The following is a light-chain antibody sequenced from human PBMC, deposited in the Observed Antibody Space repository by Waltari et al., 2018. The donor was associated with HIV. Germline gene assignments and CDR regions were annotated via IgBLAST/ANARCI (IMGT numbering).Light chain of an antibody. CDR3: ATWDDSLSVVV. CDR1: SSNIGSTY. V-gene: IGLV1-47*01. CDR2: RNN. J-gene: IGLJ2*01. Sequence: QSVLTHPPSASGTPGQRVTTSCSGSSSNIGSTYVYWYQQHPGTAPKLLIYRNNQRPSGVPDRFSGSKSGTSASLAISGLRSEDEADYYCATWDDSLSVVVFGGGTKLTVL.